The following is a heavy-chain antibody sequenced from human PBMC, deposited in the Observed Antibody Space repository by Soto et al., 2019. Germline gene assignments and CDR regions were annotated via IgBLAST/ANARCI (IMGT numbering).Heavy chain of an antibody. CDR2: IHLRSGNT. Sequence: ETLSLTCTVSGGSISSSSFYWGWVRQTPGKGLEWITSIHLRSGNTYYNPSLKSRVTISVDTSENQFSLTLTSVTAADTAVYYCASPASYCGGDCYANWGQGTLVTVSS. CDR3: ASPASYCGGDCYAN. J-gene: IGHJ4*02. D-gene: IGHD2-21*02. CDR1: GGSISSSSFY. V-gene: IGHV4-39*01.